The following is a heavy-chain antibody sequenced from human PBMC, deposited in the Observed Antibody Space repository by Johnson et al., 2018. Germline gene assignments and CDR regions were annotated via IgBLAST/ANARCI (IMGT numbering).Heavy chain of an antibody. J-gene: IGHJ3*02. Sequence: VQLVQSGGGLVQPGGSLRLSCAASGFTFNSYAFNWVRQAPGKWLEWVSGINSDGSTYSADSVKGRFTITRDNSKNTLYLQMNSLRDEDTALYYCARDQAWAVTDGCDIWGLGTMVTVSS. D-gene: IGHD4-11*01. CDR2: INSDGST. V-gene: IGHV3-23*04. CDR1: GFTFNSYA. CDR3: ARDQAWAVTDGCDI.